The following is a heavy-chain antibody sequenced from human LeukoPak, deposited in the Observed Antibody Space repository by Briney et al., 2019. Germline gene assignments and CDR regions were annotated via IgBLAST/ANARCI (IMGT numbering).Heavy chain of an antibody. CDR3: AKLREWELPDLFDY. V-gene: IGHV3-21*04. CDR1: GFTFSSYS. Sequence: PGGSLRLSCAASGFTFSSYSINWVRQAPGKGLEWVSCISTSSDYIYYAASVKGRFTISRDNSKNTLYLQMNSLRAEDTAVYYCAKLREWELPDLFDYWGQGTLVTVSS. J-gene: IGHJ4*02. CDR2: ISTSSDYI. D-gene: IGHD1-26*01.